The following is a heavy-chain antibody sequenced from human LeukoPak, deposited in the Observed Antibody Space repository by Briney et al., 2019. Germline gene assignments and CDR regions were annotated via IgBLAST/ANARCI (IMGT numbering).Heavy chain of an antibody. V-gene: IGHV1-69*05. Sequence: SSVNVSCKASGGTFSSYAISWVRQAPGLGLEWMGGILPIFGTANSPHKFQGRVTITTDESTSTAYMELSSLRSGDTAVYYCARTPLGYCSSTSCYNWFDPWGQGTLVTVSS. D-gene: IGHD2-2*01. J-gene: IGHJ5*02. CDR2: ILPIFGTA. CDR3: ARTPLGYCSSTSCYNWFDP. CDR1: GGTFSSYA.